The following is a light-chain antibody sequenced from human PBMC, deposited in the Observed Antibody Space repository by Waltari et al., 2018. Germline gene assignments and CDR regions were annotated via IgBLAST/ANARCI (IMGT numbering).Light chain of an antibody. Sequence: QSALTQPASVSGSPGQSITISCTGTTRAVGRYNYVSWYQCHPGKAPELILYEVTNRPSGVSDRFSGSKSGNTASLSISGLQPEDEADYYCSSYTSIKTPYVVFGGGTKVTVL. J-gene: IGLJ2*01. V-gene: IGLV2-14*01. CDR1: TRAVGRYNY. CDR2: EVT. CDR3: SSYTSIKTPYVV.